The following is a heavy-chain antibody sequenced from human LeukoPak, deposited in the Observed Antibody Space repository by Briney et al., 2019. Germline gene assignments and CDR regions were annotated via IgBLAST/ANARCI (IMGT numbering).Heavy chain of an antibody. J-gene: IGHJ4*02. CDR1: GGSICSSTYY. CDR3: ARLPLTYYFDQ. Sequence: SETLSLTCTVSGGSICSSTYYWGWVRQPPGKGLEWLGSINSGGSTYHNLSLKSRLTISVDTSKNQFSLKLSSVTAADTAVYYCARLPLTYYFDQWGQGTLVTVSS. D-gene: IGHD4/OR15-4a*01. CDR2: INSGGST. V-gene: IGHV4-39*01.